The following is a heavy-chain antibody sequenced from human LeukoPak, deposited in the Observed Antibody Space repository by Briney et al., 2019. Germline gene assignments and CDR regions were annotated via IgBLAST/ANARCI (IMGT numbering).Heavy chain of an antibody. D-gene: IGHD2-2*01. CDR1: GFTFTSYS. Sequence: PGGSLRLSCAASGFTFTSYSMNWVRQAPGKGLEWVSYITSSSSTIYYADSVKGRFTISRDNAKNSLYLQMNSLRAEDTAVYYCARELVGYYYYMDVWGKGTTVTVSS. CDR2: ITSSSSTI. CDR3: ARELVGYYYYMDV. J-gene: IGHJ6*03. V-gene: IGHV3-48*01.